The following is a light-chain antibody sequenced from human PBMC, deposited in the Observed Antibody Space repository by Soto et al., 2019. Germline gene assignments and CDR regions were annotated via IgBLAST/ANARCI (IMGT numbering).Light chain of an antibody. CDR1: QSVSSNF. J-gene: IGKJ1*01. Sequence: SLSPATLSVSPGERATLSCRASQSVSSNFLAWYQQKPGQAPRLLIYGASSRATGIPDRFSGSGSGTDFTLTISRLEPEDFAVYYCQQYGISPWTFGQGSKVAIK. CDR2: GAS. V-gene: IGKV3-20*01. CDR3: QQYGISPWT.